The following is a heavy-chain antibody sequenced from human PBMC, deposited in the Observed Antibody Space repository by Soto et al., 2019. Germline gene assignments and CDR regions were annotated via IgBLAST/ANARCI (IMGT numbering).Heavy chain of an antibody. CDR3: ARQKSPVTIKCPFDP. V-gene: IGHV4-39*01. CDR1: GGSISNSSYY. D-gene: IGHD4-17*01. CDR2: IHYDGST. J-gene: IGHJ5*02. Sequence: SETLSLTCTVSGGSISNSSYYWGWIRQPPGKGLEWIANIHYDGSTYYNPSLKRRVTIFVDTSKNQFSLKLSSATAADTAVYYCARQKSPVTIKCPFDPWGKGTLVTVSS.